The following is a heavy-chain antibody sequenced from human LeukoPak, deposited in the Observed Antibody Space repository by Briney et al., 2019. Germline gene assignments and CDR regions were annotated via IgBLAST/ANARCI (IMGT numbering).Heavy chain of an antibody. J-gene: IGHJ4*02. CDR3: ARDQGCSSTDCYSLFFHY. CDR1: GFTFSTYG. D-gene: IGHD2-2*01. V-gene: IGHV3-33*01. CDR2: IWYDGSKK. Sequence: PGRSLRLSCAASGFTFSTYGMHCVRQAPGKGLEWVALIWYDGSKKYYADSVKGRFTISRDNSKNTLYLQMNSLRAEDTAVYYCARDQGCSSTDCYSLFFHYWGQGTLVTVSS.